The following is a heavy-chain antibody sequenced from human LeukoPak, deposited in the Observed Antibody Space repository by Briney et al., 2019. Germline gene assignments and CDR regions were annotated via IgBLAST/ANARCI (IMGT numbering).Heavy chain of an antibody. V-gene: IGHV4-59*01. D-gene: IGHD4-17*01. CDR1: GGSISSSY. CDR3: ARDRPEADDYGDYRYYYYMDV. J-gene: IGHJ6*03. CDR2: IYYSGNT. Sequence: TASETLSLTCTVSGGSISSSYWSWIRQPPGKGLEWIGYIYYSGNTNYNPSLKSRVTISVDTSKNQFSLKLTSVTAADTAVYYCARDRPEADDYGDYRYYYYMDVWGKGTTVTISS.